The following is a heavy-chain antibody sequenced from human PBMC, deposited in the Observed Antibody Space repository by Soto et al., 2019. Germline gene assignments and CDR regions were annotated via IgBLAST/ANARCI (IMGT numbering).Heavy chain of an antibody. Sequence: EVQLVQSGAEVKKPGESLRISCKGSGYSFTSYWISWVRQMPGKGLEWMGRIDPSDSYTNYSPSFQGHVTISADKSISTAYLQWSSLKASDTAMYYCARLRSIAVAGMSYYGMDVWGQGTTVTVSS. J-gene: IGHJ6*02. V-gene: IGHV5-10-1*03. D-gene: IGHD6-19*01. CDR3: ARLRSIAVAGMSYYGMDV. CDR1: GYSFTSYW. CDR2: IDPSDSYT.